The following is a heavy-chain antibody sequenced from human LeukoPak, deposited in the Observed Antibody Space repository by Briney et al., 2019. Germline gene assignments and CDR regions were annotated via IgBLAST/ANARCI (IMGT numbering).Heavy chain of an antibody. CDR3: AKGSGWEVSYYYYYMDV. Sequence: GGSLRLSCAASGFTFSSYGMHWVRQAPGKGLEWVAFIRYDGSNKYYADSVKGRFTISRDNSKNTLYLQMNSLRAEDTAVYYCAKGSGWEVSYYYYYMDVWGKGTTVTISS. CDR2: IRYDGSNK. V-gene: IGHV3-30*02. CDR1: GFTFSSYG. D-gene: IGHD1-26*01. J-gene: IGHJ6*03.